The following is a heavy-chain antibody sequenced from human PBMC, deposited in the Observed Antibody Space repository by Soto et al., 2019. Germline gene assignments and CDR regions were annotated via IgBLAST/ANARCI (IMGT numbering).Heavy chain of an antibody. Sequence: QVQLVESGGGLVKPGGSLRLSCAASGFTFSDYYMSWMRQAPGKGLEWGSYISSSGSSIYYADSLKGRFTFSRDNAKNSLYLQMSSLRAEDTAVYYCARPQGVGNPYYYGMDVWGQGTTVTVSS. V-gene: IGHV3-11*01. CDR2: ISSSGSSI. D-gene: IGHD1-26*01. CDR1: GFTFSDYY. J-gene: IGHJ6*02. CDR3: ARPQGVGNPYYYGMDV.